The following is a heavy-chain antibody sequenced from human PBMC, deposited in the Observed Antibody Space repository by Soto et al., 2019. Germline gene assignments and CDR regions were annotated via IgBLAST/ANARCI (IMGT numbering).Heavy chain of an antibody. CDR3: ARRGRTTSYYYMDV. Sequence: QVQLQQWGAGLLKPSETLSLTCAVYGGSFSGYYWSWIRQPPGTGLEWIGEINHSGTTNYNPSLKSRVTISVDTSKNQFSLKLSSVTAADTAVYYCARRGRTTSYYYMDVWGKGTTVTVSS. J-gene: IGHJ6*03. V-gene: IGHV4-34*01. CDR1: GGSFSGYY. CDR2: INHSGTT. D-gene: IGHD1-1*01.